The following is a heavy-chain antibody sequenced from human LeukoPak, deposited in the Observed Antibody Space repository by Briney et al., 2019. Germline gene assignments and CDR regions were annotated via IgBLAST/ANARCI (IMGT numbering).Heavy chain of an antibody. CDR1: GYSISSGYY. Sequence: SETLSLTCTVSGYSISSGYYWGWIRQPPGKGLEWIGSIYHSGSTYYNPSLKSRVTISVDTSKNQFSLKLSSVTAADTAVYFCARSTMVRGDRLGKIDYWGQGSLVTVSS. D-gene: IGHD3-10*01. V-gene: IGHV4-38-2*02. J-gene: IGHJ4*02. CDR2: IYHSGST. CDR3: ARSTMVRGDRLGKIDY.